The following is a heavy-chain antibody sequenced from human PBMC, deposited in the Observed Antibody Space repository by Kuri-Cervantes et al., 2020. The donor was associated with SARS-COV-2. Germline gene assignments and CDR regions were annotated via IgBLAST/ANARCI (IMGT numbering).Heavy chain of an antibody. D-gene: IGHD1-26*01. CDR3: ARVDIAWDLLP. Sequence: GESLKISCAASGFTFISSWMHWVCQAPEKGLEWVADIKCDGSEKYYVDSVKGRLTISRDNAKNSLYLQLNSLRAEDTAVYYCARVDIAWDLLPWGQGTLVTVSS. V-gene: IGHV3-52*01. J-gene: IGHJ4*02. CDR1: GFTFISSW. CDR2: IKCDGSEK.